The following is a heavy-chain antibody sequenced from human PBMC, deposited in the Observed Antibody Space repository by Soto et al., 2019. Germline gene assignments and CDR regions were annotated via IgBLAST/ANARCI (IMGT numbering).Heavy chain of an antibody. CDR2: ISSSSRTI. V-gene: IGHV3-48*01. J-gene: IGHJ4*02. CDR3: ARTRMEWALYFDN. D-gene: IGHD3-3*01. Sequence: EVQLVESGGGLIQPGGSLRLSCEASGFTFSDSGMNWVRRAPGKGLEWISYISSSSRTIYYAASVEGRFTISRDNVRNSAQLQMNNLRGEDTGVYYCARTRMEWALYFDNWGLGALVTVSS. CDR1: GFTFSDSG.